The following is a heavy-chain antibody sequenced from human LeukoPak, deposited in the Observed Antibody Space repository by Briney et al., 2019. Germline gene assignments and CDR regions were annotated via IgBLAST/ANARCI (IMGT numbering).Heavy chain of an antibody. Sequence: GGSLRLSCAASGFTFSSYAMSWVRQAPGKGLEWVSAISGSGGSTYYADSVKCRFTNSKDNSKNTLYLQMNSLRAEDTAVYYCAKVLAVAGPLFDYWGQGTLVTVSS. D-gene: IGHD6-19*01. J-gene: IGHJ4*02. CDR2: ISGSGGST. CDR1: GFTFSSYA. CDR3: AKVLAVAGPLFDY. V-gene: IGHV3-23*01.